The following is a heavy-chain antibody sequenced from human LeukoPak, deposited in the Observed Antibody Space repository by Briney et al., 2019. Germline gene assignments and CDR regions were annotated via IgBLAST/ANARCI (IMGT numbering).Heavy chain of an antibody. D-gene: IGHD1-14*01. CDR3: ASLPRYKIDGKRFKRNXLPXDH. V-gene: IGHV4-39*07. Sequence: SETLSLTCTVSGCSISSSSYYWGWIRQPPGKGLEWIGSIYYSGSTSDNPALKSLLTISVDTSRNQFSLKLSSVTAADTAVYYCASLPRYKIDGKRFKRNXLPXDHXXXGTLVTVXS. CDR2: IYYSGST. J-gene: IGHJ4*02. CDR1: GCSISSSSYY.